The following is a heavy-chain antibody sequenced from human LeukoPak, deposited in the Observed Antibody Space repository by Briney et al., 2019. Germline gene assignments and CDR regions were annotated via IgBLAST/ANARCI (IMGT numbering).Heavy chain of an antibody. V-gene: IGHV3-23*01. J-gene: IGHJ4*02. CDR1: AFTFGSFG. D-gene: IGHD2-2*01. CDR2: ISDTGGST. Sequence: PGGSLRLSCAASAFTFGSFGMSWVRQAPGKGLEWVSAISDTGGSTFYADSVKGRFTISRDNSKNTLYLQMNSLRAEDTAVYYCARHPEPGYCSSTSCHESYFDYWGQGTLVTVSS. CDR3: ARHPEPGYCSSTSCHESYFDY.